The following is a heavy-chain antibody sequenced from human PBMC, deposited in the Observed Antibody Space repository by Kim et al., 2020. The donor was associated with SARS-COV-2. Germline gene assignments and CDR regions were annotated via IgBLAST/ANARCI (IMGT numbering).Heavy chain of an antibody. CDR2: ISESGDAT. D-gene: IGHD3-9*01. CDR3: AKEGGPHYDILSGKFDNGGFVV. J-gene: IGHJ3*01. Sequence: GGSLRLSCAASGFIFGGYKLNWVRQAPGKGLEWVSSISESGDATHYADSVKGRFTISRDNSKNIFYLQMNGLRAEDTAIYYCAKEGGPHYDILSGKFDNGGFVVWRRETIVTVS. CDR1: GFIFGGYK. V-gene: IGHV3-23*01.